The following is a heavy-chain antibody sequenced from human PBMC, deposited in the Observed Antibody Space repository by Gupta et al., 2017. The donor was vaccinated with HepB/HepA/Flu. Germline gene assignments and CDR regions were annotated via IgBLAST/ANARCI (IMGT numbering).Heavy chain of an antibody. D-gene: IGHD6-25*01. CDR3: ARSPLSIAAQGDWFDP. V-gene: IGHV3-30-3*01. CDR1: GSTFSRYA. J-gene: IGHJ5*02. CDR2: ISYDGSNK. Sequence: QLQLVASGPALVQPGRPRRPSCSASGSTFSRYAMHWVRQGPGKGLEWVAVISYDGSNKYYADSVKGRFTISRDNSKNTRYLQMNSLRAEDTAVYYCARSPLSIAAQGDWFDPWGQGTLVTVSS.